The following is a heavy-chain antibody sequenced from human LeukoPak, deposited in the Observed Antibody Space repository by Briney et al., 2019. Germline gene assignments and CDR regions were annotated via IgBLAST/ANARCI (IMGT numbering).Heavy chain of an antibody. CDR2: ISPNGGST. V-gene: IGHV3-23*01. CDR1: GLTFSSSW. Sequence: PGGSLRLSCAVSGLTFSSSWMDWVRQAPGKGLEWVSSISPNGGSTSHADSVKGRFTISRDNSENTLYLQMNSLRAEDTAVYYCAKYHWTNGGRAFDYWGQGTLVTVSS. D-gene: IGHD1-20*01. CDR3: AKYHWTNGGRAFDY. J-gene: IGHJ4*02.